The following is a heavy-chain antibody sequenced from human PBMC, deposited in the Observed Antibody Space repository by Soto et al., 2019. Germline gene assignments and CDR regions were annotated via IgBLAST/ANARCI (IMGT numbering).Heavy chain of an antibody. D-gene: IGHD6-19*01. CDR2: INHSGST. J-gene: IGHJ3*02. CDR1: GGSFSGYY. Sequence: SETLSLTCAVYGGSFSGYYWSWIRQPPGKGLEWIGEINHSGSTNYNPSLKSRVTISVDTSKNQFSLKLRSVTAADTAVYYCARTGYSSGWYRASRNAFDIWGQGTMVTVS. V-gene: IGHV4-34*01. CDR3: ARTGYSSGWYRASRNAFDI.